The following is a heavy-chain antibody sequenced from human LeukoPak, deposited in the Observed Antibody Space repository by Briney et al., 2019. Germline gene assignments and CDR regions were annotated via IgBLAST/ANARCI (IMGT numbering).Heavy chain of an antibody. V-gene: IGHV4-61*08. CDR3: ARGMRQWLTHAFDI. D-gene: IGHD6-19*01. CDR2: IYYSGST. CDR1: GGSISSGDYY. J-gene: IGHJ3*02. Sequence: ETLSLTCTVSGGSISSGDYYWSWIRQPPGKGLEWIGYIYYSGSTNYNPSLKSRVTISVDTSKNQFSLKLSSVTAADTAVYYCARGMRQWLTHAFDIWGQGTMVTVSS.